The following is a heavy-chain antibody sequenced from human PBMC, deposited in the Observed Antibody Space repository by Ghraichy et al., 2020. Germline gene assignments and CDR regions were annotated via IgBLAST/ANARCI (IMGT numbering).Heavy chain of an antibody. CDR1: GYSISSGYY. Sequence: SETLSLTCTVSGYSISSGYYWGWIRQPPGKGLEWIGSIYHSGSTYYNPSLKSRVTISVDTSKNQFSLKLSSVTAADTAVYYCARDASSLGYCSGGSCYSAKTRGGRYYFDYWGQGTLVTVSS. CDR2: IYHSGST. V-gene: IGHV4-38-2*02. D-gene: IGHD2-15*01. CDR3: ARDASSLGYCSGGSCYSAKTRGGRYYFDY. J-gene: IGHJ4*02.